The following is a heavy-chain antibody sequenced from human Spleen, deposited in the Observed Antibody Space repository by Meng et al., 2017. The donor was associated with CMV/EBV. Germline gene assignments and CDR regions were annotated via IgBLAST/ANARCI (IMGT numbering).Heavy chain of an antibody. Sequence: ASVKVSCKASGYTFTSYDINWVRQATGQGLEWMGGMNSNSGNTGYAQKLQGRITITRETSKSTAYMELNSLRSEDTAVYYSTRVRSEEGDYDFWSGYYRSKDGFDFWGQGTMVTVSS. V-gene: IGHV1-8*01. CDR2: MNSNSGNT. D-gene: IGHD3-3*01. J-gene: IGHJ3*01. CDR1: GYTFTSYD. CDR3: TRVRSEEGDYDFWSGYYRSKDGFDF.